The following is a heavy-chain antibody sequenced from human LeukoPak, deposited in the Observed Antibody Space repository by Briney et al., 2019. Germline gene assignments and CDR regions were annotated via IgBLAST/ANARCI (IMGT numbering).Heavy chain of an antibody. CDR2: ISSSSSTL. D-gene: IGHD2-2*02. Sequence: GGSLRLSCAASGFTFSSYSMNWVRQAPGKGLEWVSYISSSSSTLYYADPVKGRFTISRDNAKNSLYLQMNSLRDEDTAVYYCARGGGTCSSTSCYSGDYWGQGTLVTVSS. V-gene: IGHV3-48*02. J-gene: IGHJ4*02. CDR3: ARGGGTCSSTSCYSGDY. CDR1: GFTFSSYS.